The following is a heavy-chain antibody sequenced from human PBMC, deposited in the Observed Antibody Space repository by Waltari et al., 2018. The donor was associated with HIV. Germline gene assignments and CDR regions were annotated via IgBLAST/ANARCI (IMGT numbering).Heavy chain of an antibody. CDR2: SNPNSGGT. CDR3: ARDPEPYSSGFNCFDP. J-gene: IGHJ5*02. Sequence: QVQLVQSGTEVKKPGASVKASCRASGYTLPGHSLPWGRQAPEHGLEWRGWSNPNSGGTNYAKKYQGRVTRTSDTSISTAYMELSRLRSDDRAVYYCARDPEPYSSGFNCFDPWGQGTLVTVSS. CDR1: GYTLPGHS. D-gene: IGHD3-22*01. V-gene: IGHV1-2*02.